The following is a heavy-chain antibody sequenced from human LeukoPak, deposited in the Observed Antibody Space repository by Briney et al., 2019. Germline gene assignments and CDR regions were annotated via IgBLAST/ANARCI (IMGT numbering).Heavy chain of an antibody. V-gene: IGHV2-5*01. Sequence: ESGPTLVNPAQTLTLTCTFSGFSLNTNAVAVGWVRQPPGQALEWLTLIYGNDDKRYSPPLASRLTITKDTSKNQVVLTMTDMDYVDTATYYCVHRTMVTSVDHWGQGTLVTVSS. CDR3: VHRTMVTSVDH. D-gene: IGHD4-17*01. J-gene: IGHJ4*02. CDR1: GFSLNTNAVA. CDR2: IYGNDDK.